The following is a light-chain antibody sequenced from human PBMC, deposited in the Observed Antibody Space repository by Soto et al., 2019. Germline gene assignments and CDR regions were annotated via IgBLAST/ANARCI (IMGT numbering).Light chain of an antibody. CDR2: DVT. J-gene: IGLJ1*01. V-gene: IGLV2-14*03. CDR3: SSYTTSSTYV. Sequence: QSALTQPASVSGSPGQSITISCTGTSSDVGAYNYVSWYQQHPGKAPKLIIYDVTNRPSGVSDRFSASKSGNTASLAISGLKVEDEADYYCSSYTTSSTYVFGTGTQVTVL. CDR1: SSDVGAYNY.